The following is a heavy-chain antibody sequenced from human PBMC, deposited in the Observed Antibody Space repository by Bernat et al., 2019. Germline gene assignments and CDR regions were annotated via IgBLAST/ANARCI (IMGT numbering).Heavy chain of an antibody. Sequence: QVQLVQSGAEVKKPGASVKVSCKASGYTFTSYDINWVRQATGQGLEWMGWMNPSSGNTGYAQKFQSRVAMTRSTSISTAYMGLSSLRSEDTAVYYCARVVRRGVDAFDIWGQGTMVTVSS. V-gene: IGHV1-8*01. CDR2: MNPSSGNT. CDR3: ARVVRRGVDAFDI. D-gene: IGHD2-2*01. J-gene: IGHJ3*02. CDR1: GYTFTSYD.